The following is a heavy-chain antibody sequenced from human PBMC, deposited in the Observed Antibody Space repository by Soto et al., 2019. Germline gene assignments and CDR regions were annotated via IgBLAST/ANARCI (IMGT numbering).Heavy chain of an antibody. CDR1: GFTFSSYA. CDR3: AKDREYSSSKNPKPFDY. Sequence: GGSLRLSCAASGFTFSSYAMSWVRQAPGKGLEWVSAISGSGGSTYYADSVKGRFTISRDNSKNTLYLQMNSLRAEDTAVYYCAKDREYSSSKNPKPFDYWGQGTLVTVSS. J-gene: IGHJ4*02. CDR2: ISGSGGST. D-gene: IGHD6-6*01. V-gene: IGHV3-23*01.